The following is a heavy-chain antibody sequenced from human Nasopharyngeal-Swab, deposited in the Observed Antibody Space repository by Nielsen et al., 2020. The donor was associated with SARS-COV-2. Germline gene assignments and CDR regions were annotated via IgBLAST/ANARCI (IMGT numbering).Heavy chain of an antibody. D-gene: IGHD2-21*02. V-gene: IGHV5-10-1*01. CDR3: ARDGRKGGSYCGADCHSFDY. CDR1: GYNFPSYW. J-gene: IGHJ4*02. Sequence: GGSLRLSCEGSGYNFPSYWINWVRQMPGKGLEWMGKINPTDSYTNYSPSFQGHVTISADKSINTAYLQWSSLKASDTAIYYCARDGRKGGSYCGADCHSFDYWGQGTLVTVSS. CDR2: INPTDSYT.